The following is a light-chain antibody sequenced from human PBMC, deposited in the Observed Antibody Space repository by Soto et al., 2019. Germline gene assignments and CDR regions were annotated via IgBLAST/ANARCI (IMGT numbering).Light chain of an antibody. Sequence: IVLTQSPVTLSLSPGERATLSCRASQSVSSTSLAWYQQKPGQAPRLLIYGASSRATGIADRFSGSGSGTDFTLTISRPEPEDFAVYYCQQYGSSGVTFGPRTKVDIK. CDR3: QQYGSSGVT. CDR1: QSVSSTS. CDR2: GAS. J-gene: IGKJ3*01. V-gene: IGKV3-20*01.